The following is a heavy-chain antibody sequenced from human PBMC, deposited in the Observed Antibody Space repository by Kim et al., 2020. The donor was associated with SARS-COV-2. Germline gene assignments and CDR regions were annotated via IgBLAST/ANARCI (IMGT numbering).Heavy chain of an antibody. V-gene: IGHV5-51*01. CDR1: GYSFTSYW. J-gene: IGHJ6*02. CDR2: IYPGDSDT. CDR3: ARQGGYYYGSGKLYYYGMDV. Sequence: GESLKISCKGSGYSFTSYWIGWVRQMPGKGLEWMGIIYPGDSDTRYSPSFQGQVTISADKSISTAYLQWSSLKASDTAMYYCARQGGYYYGSGKLYYYGMDVWGQGTTVTVSS. D-gene: IGHD3-10*01.